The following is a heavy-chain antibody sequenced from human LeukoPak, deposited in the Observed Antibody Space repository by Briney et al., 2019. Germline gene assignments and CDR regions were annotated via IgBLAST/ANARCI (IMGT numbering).Heavy chain of an antibody. CDR3: ARDGEPYGSYYYGMDV. D-gene: IGHD1-26*01. CDR2: IIPIFGRA. J-gene: IGHJ6*02. V-gene: IGHV1-69*01. CDR1: GGTFSRYA. Sequence: SVKVSCKASGGTFSRYAISWVRQAPGLRLESMGGIIPIFGRANYAQKFQGRVTITADESTSTAYMELSSLRSEDTAVYYCARDGEPYGSYYYGMDVWGQGTTVTVSS.